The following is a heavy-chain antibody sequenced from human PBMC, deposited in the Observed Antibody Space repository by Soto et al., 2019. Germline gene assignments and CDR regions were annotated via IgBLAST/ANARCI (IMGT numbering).Heavy chain of an antibody. CDR1: GGSASGYY. D-gene: IGHD1-26*01. CDR2: INHLGST. V-gene: IGHV4-34*01. CDR3: AKTTKAVGLVAPCMDV. J-gene: IGHJ6*02. Sequence: SETLSLTCGVHGGSASGYYWTWIRQAPGKGLEWIGEINHLGSTSYNPSLQSRLTISVDNAKNSLYLQMNSLRAEDTAVYYCAKTTKAVGLVAPCMDVWGQGTTVTVSS.